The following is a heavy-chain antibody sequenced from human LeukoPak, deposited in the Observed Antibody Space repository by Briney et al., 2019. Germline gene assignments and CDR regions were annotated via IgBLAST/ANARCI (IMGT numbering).Heavy chain of an antibody. V-gene: IGHV4-34*01. CDR2: INHSGST. Sequence: PSETLSLTCAVYGGSFSGYYWSWIRQPPGKGLEWIGEINHSGSTNYNPSLKSRVTISVDTSKNQSSLKLSSVTAADTAVYYCATGYSSSLFDYWGQGTLVTVSS. D-gene: IGHD6-13*01. J-gene: IGHJ4*02. CDR1: GGSFSGYY. CDR3: ATGYSSSLFDY.